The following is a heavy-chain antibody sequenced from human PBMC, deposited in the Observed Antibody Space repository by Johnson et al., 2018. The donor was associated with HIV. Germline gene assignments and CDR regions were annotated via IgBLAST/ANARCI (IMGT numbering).Heavy chain of an antibody. J-gene: IGHJ3*02. Sequence: EKLVESGGGLVKPGGSLRLSCAASEFTLSNAWMSWVRQVPGKGLEWVGRIKRKSDGGTTEYAAPVKGRFSISRDDSKNTLYLQMNSLKTEDTAVYYCTTAPTSWIQVWSLGAFYIWGQGTMVTVSS. CDR2: IKRKSDGGTT. CDR3: TTAPTSWIQVWSLGAFYI. V-gene: IGHV3-15*01. CDR1: EFTLSNAW. D-gene: IGHD5-18*01.